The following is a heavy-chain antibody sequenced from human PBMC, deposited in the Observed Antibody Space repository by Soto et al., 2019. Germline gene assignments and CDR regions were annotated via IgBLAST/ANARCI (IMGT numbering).Heavy chain of an antibody. CDR2: ISGSGGST. D-gene: IGHD2-2*01. V-gene: IGHV3-23*01. Sequence: EVQLLESGVGLVQPGGSLRLSCAASGFTFSSYAMSWVRQAPGKGLEWVSAISGSGGSTYYADSLKGRFTISRDNSKNTLYRQMNSLRAEDTAVCYCAKVLVPAASGAFDIWGQGTMVTVSS. CDR1: GFTFSSYA. J-gene: IGHJ3*02. CDR3: AKVLVPAASGAFDI.